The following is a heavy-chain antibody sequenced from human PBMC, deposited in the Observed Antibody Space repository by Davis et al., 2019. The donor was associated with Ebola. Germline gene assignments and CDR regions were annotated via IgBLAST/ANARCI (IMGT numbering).Heavy chain of an antibody. V-gene: IGHV4-39*02. CDR1: GGSISSRAYF. D-gene: IGHD1-26*01. J-gene: IGHJ4*02. Sequence: PGGSLRLSCTVSGGSISSRAYFWGWIRQPPGKGPEWIASIYSSGSTYYNPSLKVRATISVDTSQNQFSLKLSSVTAADTAVYYCARDSGTRGEYYFDYWGRGTLVTVSS. CDR3: ARDSGTRGEYYFDY. CDR2: IYSSGST.